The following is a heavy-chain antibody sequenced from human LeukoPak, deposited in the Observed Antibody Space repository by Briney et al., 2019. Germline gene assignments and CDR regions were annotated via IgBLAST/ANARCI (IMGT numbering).Heavy chain of an antibody. J-gene: IGHJ6*03. Sequence: GGSLRLSCAASGFTFSSYSMNWVRQAPGKGLEWVSSISSSSSYIYYADSVKGRFTISRDNAKNSLYLQMNSLRAEDTAVYYCARDPRPGYCSSTSCYTAYYYYYMDVWGKGTTVTVSS. CDR3: ARDPRPGYCSSTSCYTAYYYYYMDV. CDR1: GFTFSSYS. D-gene: IGHD2-2*02. V-gene: IGHV3-21*01. CDR2: ISSSSSYI.